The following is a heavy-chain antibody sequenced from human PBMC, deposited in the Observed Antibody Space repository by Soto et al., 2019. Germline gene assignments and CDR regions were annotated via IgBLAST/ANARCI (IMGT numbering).Heavy chain of an antibody. D-gene: IGHD6-13*01. V-gene: IGHV3-33*01. J-gene: IGHJ4*02. CDR3: AREGIATTGTLDY. Sequence: QVQLVESGGGVVQPGRSLRLSCAASGFTFSSYGMHWVRQAPGKGLEWVAVIWYDGTNKCYVDSVKGRFTISRDNSQNTLYLQMHSLRAEDTAVYYCAREGIATTGTLDYWGQGTLVTVSS. CDR2: IWYDGTNK. CDR1: GFTFSSYG.